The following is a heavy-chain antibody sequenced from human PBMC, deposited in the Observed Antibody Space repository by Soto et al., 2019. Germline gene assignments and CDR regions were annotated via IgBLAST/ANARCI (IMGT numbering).Heavy chain of an antibody. CDR2: IYYSGST. J-gene: IGHJ6*03. CDR3: ATGSVYYYSMAG. V-gene: IGHV4-59*08. Sequence: PSETLSLTCTVSGGSISSYYWSWIRQPPGKGLEGIGYIYYSGSTNYNPSLKSRVTISVDTSKNQFSLKLSSVTAADTAVYYCATGSVYYYSMAGWGKGTTVTVSS. CDR1: GGSISSYY.